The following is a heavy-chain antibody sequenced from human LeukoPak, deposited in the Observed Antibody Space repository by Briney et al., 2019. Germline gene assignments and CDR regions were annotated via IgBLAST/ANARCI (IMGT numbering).Heavy chain of an antibody. J-gene: IGHJ4*02. Sequence: SVKVSCKASGGTFSSYAISWVRQAPGQGLEWMGGIIPIFGTANYAQKFQGRVTITADKSTSTAYMELSSLRSEDTAVYYCARGARDCSSTSCPRALFDYWGQGALVTVSS. CDR1: GGTFSSYA. V-gene: IGHV1-69*06. CDR3: ARGARDCSSTSCPRALFDY. CDR2: IIPIFGTA. D-gene: IGHD2-2*01.